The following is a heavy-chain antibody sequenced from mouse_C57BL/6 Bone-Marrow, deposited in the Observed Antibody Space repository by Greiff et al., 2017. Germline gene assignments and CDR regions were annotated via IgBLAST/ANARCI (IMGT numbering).Heavy chain of an antibody. Sequence: QVQLQQSGAELAKPGASVKMSCKASGYTFTSYWMHWVKQRPGQGLEWIGYINPSTGYTEYNQTFKDKATLTADKSSSTAYMQLSSLTSEDSAVYYCARNWDYFDYWGQGTTLTVSS. CDR1: GYTFTSYW. V-gene: IGHV1-7*01. D-gene: IGHD4-1*01. CDR3: ARNWDYFDY. CDR2: INPSTGYT. J-gene: IGHJ2*01.